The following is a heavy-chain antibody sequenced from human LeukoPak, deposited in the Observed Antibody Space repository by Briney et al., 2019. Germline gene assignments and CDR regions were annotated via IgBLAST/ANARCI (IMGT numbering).Heavy chain of an antibody. CDR2: ISSSSSTI. V-gene: IGHV3-48*01. CDR3: ARYDFWSGPKRPNDAFDI. CDR1: GFTFSSYS. D-gene: IGHD3-3*01. Sequence: GGSLRLSCAASGFTFSSYSMNRVRQAPGKGLEWVSYISSSSSTIYYADSVKGRFTISRDNAKNSLYLQMNSLRAEDTAVYYCARYDFWSGPKRPNDAFDIWGQGTMVTVSS. J-gene: IGHJ3*02.